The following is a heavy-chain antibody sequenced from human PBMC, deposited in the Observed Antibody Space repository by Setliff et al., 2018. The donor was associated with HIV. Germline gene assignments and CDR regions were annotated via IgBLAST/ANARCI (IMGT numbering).Heavy chain of an antibody. D-gene: IGHD3-9*01. J-gene: IGHJ4*02. V-gene: IGHV1-8*02. CDR1: GYTFTGYD. CDR2: MNPNSGNT. CDR3: ARGRDSLTSVTTAADS. Sequence: GASVKVSCKASGYTFTGYDINWVRQATGQGLEWMGWMNPNSGNTGYAQKFQGRVTMTRNTSVSTAYMELSSLRSEDTAVYYCARGRDSLTSVTTAADSWGQGTLVTV.